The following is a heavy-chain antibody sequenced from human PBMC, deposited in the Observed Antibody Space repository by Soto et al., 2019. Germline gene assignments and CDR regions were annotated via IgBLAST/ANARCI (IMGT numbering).Heavy chain of an antibody. J-gene: IGHJ3*02. CDR1: GGFVSSGSYY. CDR3: ARVERGTATTGVDAFDI. CDR2: MSHSGGT. D-gene: IGHD1-1*01. Sequence: QVQLQQWGAGLLKPSETLSLTCAVYGGFVSSGSYYWSWIRQPPGKGLEWIGEMSHSGGTHFNPSLKSRGTLSVDTSKNQFSLKMSSVTAADTALYYCARVERGTATTGVDAFDIWGPGTMVTVSS. V-gene: IGHV4-34*01.